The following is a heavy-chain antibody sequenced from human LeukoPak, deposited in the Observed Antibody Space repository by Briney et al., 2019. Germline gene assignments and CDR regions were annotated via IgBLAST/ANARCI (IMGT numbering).Heavy chain of an antibody. Sequence: SETLSLTCTVSGDSISSGDYYWSWIRQPPGKGLEWIGYIYYSGSTHYNPSLKSRVTISVDTSKNQFALKLSSVTAADTAVYFCARESDLLGQGYWGQGTLVTVSS. CDR2: IYYSGST. J-gene: IGHJ4*02. CDR1: GDSISSGDYY. CDR3: ARESDLLGQGY. V-gene: IGHV4-30-4*01.